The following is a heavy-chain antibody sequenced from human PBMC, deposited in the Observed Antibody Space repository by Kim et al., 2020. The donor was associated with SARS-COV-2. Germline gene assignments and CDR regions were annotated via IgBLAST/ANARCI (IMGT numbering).Heavy chain of an antibody. CDR3: ARRDGYSYGYYLDY. J-gene: IGHJ4*02. Sequence: SASLKSRVTISVDTSKNQFSLGLSSMTAADTAVYYCARRDGYSYGYYLDYWGQGTLVTVSS. V-gene: IGHV4-39*01. D-gene: IGHD5-18*01.